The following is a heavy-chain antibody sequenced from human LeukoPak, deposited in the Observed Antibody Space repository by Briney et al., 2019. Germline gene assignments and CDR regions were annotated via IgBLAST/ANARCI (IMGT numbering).Heavy chain of an antibody. Sequence: SETLSFTCAVYGGSFSGYYWSWIRQPPGNGLEWIGEINHSGSTNYNPSLKSRVTISVDTSKNQFSLKLSSVTAADTAVYYCASRLGALSDTEKLDYFDYWGQGTLVTVSS. V-gene: IGHV4-34*01. CDR2: INHSGST. J-gene: IGHJ4*02. CDR3: ASRLGALSDTEKLDYFDY. D-gene: IGHD1-1*01. CDR1: GGSFSGYY.